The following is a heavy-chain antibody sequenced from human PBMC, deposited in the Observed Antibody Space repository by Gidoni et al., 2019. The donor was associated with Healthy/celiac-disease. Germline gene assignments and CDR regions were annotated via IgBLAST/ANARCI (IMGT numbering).Heavy chain of an antibody. Sequence: EVQLVESGGGLVTPGGSLRLSCAASGFTFSRYSMNWVRQAPGKGLEWVSSISSSSSYIYYADSVKGRFTISRDNAKNSLYLQMNSLRAEDTAVYYCARDGYSYGYVDIDYWGQGTLVTVSS. J-gene: IGHJ4*02. CDR3: ARDGYSYGYVDIDY. CDR1: GFTFSRYS. D-gene: IGHD5-18*01. CDR2: ISSSSSYI. V-gene: IGHV3-21*01.